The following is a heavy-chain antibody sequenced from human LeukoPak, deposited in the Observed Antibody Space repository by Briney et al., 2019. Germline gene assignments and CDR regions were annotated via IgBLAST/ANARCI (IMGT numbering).Heavy chain of an antibody. J-gene: IGHJ6*03. CDR3: ARGHGYSGSYYPSYYYYYMDV. CDR1: GFTFSSYS. D-gene: IGHD1-26*01. Sequence: PGGSLRLSCAASGFTFSSYSMNWVRQAPGKGLEWVSYISSSSSTIYYADSVKGRFTISRDNAKNSLYLQMNSPRAEDTAVYYCARGHGYSGSYYPSYYYYYMDVWGKGTTVTVSS. V-gene: IGHV3-48*01. CDR2: ISSSSSTI.